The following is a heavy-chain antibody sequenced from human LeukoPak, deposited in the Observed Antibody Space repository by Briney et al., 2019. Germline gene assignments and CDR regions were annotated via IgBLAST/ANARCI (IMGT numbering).Heavy chain of an antibody. CDR2: IYTSGGT. J-gene: IGHJ3*02. V-gene: IGHV4-61*02. D-gene: IGHD1-26*01. CDR3: AGRGSSSGTFDI. Sequence: ASETLSLTCTVSGGSITNLNYYWPWIRQPVGKRLEWIGRIYTSGGTDYNPSLKARATLSVDKSKNQFSLNLASLTAADTALYYCAGRGSSSGTFDIWGPGTFVTVSS. CDR1: GGSITNLNYY.